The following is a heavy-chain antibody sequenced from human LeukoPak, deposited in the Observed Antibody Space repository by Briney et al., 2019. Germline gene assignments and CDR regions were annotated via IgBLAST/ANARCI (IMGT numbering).Heavy chain of an antibody. CDR3: AKDPLKPEPYCSGGSCYAYYYGMDV. CDR1: GFTFSSYA. Sequence: GGSLRLSCAASGFTFSSYAMSWVRQAPGKGLEWVSAISGSGGSTYYADSVKGRFTTSRDNSKNTLYLQMNSLRAEDTAVYYCAKDPLKPEPYCSGGSCYAYYYGMDVWGQGTTVTVSS. V-gene: IGHV3-23*01. D-gene: IGHD2-15*01. J-gene: IGHJ6*02. CDR2: ISGSGGST.